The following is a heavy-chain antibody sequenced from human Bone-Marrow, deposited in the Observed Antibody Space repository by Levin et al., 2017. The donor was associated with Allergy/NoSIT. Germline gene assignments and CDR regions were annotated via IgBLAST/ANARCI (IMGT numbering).Heavy chain of an antibody. CDR3: ARDRCSQNSCYGTGWFDP. D-gene: IGHD2-2*01. Sequence: RSQTLSLTCVVSGGPIRSSNWWSWVRQAPGMGLEWLGEIYHSGSATYNPSLKTRVTISVDTSRNQFFLNLTSVTAADTAVYYCARDRCSQNSCYGTGWFDPWGQGTLVTVSS. CDR1: GGPIRSSNW. V-gene: IGHV4/OR15-8*01. J-gene: IGHJ5*02. CDR2: IYHSGSA.